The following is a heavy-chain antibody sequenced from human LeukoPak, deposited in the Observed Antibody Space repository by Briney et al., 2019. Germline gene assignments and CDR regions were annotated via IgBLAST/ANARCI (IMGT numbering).Heavy chain of an antibody. Sequence: PGGSLRLSCAASGFTFSSYAMHWVRQAPGKGLEYVSAISSNGGGTYYANSVKGRFTISRDNSKNTLYLQMGSLRVGDMAVYYCAREDGRWELHYWGQGTLVTVSS. CDR3: AREDGRWELHY. D-gene: IGHD1-26*01. V-gene: IGHV3-64*01. CDR2: ISSNGGGT. CDR1: GFTFSSYA. J-gene: IGHJ4*02.